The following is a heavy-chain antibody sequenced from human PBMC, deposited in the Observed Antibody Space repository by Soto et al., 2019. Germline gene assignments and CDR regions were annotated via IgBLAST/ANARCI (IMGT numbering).Heavy chain of an antibody. Sequence: GGSLRLSCAASGFTFSSYGMHWVRQAPGKGLEWVAVIWYDGSNKYYADSVKGRFTISRDNSKNTLYLQMNSLRAEDTAVYYCAREVLGSDYVAPFDVCGQGTMVTVSS. CDR3: AREVLGSDYVAPFDV. CDR2: IWYDGSNK. J-gene: IGHJ3*01. CDR1: GFTFSSYG. V-gene: IGHV3-33*01. D-gene: IGHD4-17*01.